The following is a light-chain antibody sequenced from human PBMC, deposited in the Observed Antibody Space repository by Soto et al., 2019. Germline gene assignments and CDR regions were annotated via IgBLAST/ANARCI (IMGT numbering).Light chain of an antibody. CDR3: LQALQTPLT. CDR2: LGS. V-gene: IGKV2-28*01. CDR1: QSLLHSNGYTT. Sequence: DIVLTQSPLSLPVTPGEPASISCRSSQSLLHSNGYTTLDWFLQKPGQSPQLLIYLGSNRASGVPDRFSGSGSGTDFTLKISSVEADDVGIYYCLQALQTPLTFGQGTRLEIK. J-gene: IGKJ2*01.